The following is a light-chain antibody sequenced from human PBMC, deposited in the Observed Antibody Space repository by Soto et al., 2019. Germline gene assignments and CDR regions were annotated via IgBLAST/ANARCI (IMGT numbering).Light chain of an antibody. V-gene: IGLV2-14*01. CDR2: GVI. J-gene: IGLJ1*01. CDR3: NSYTSRSTYV. Sequence: LTHPASVSGSPGQSITVSCTGTSSHIGASNFVSWYQHPGKAPKLIIYGVINRPSGVSYRFSGSKSGSTASLTISGLQAEDEADYYCNSYTSRSTYVFGTGTKVTVL. CDR1: SSHIGASNF.